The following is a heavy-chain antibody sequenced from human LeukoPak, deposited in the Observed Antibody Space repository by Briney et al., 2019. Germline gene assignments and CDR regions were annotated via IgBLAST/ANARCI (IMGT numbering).Heavy chain of an antibody. CDR2: IYSGGST. D-gene: IGHD6-13*01. Sequence: GGSLRLSCAASEFSVGSNYMTWVRQAPGKGLEWVSLIYSGGSTYYADSVKGRFTISRDNSKNTLYLQMNSLRSEDTAVYYCARDPPTIAADRGDDQNDYWGQGTLVTVSS. V-gene: IGHV3-53*05. J-gene: IGHJ4*02. CDR1: EFSVGSNY. CDR3: ARDPPTIAADRGDDQNDY.